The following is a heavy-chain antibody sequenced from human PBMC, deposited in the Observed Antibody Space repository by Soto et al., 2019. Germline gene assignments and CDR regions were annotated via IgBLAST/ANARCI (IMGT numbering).Heavy chain of an antibody. V-gene: IGHV4-30-2*06. CDR3: ARGGGYDSFDC. J-gene: IGHJ4*02. CDR2: LSHLETT. D-gene: IGHD3-22*01. Sequence: TLPPTSRVSVVPIFFGGDSGSWLGQSPGKGMECLGYLSHLETTYYNPSVKSRLSLSIDRTWNQFSLSLSSMTAADKVVYDCARGGGYDSFDCWGQGIQVTVS. CDR1: VVPIFFGGDS.